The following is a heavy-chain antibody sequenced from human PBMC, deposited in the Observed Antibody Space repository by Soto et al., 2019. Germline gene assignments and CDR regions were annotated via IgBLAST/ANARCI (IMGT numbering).Heavy chain of an antibody. D-gene: IGHD2-2*01. CDR2: ISGSGGST. Sequence: GGSLRLSCAASGFTFSSYAMSWVRQAPGKGLEWVSAISGSGGSTYYADSVKGRFTISRDNSKNTLYLQMNSLKAEDTAVHYCAGSCSRTSCYAGSHYYYYYGMDVWGQGTTVTVSS. J-gene: IGHJ6*02. CDR1: GFTFSSYA. V-gene: IGHV3-23*01. CDR3: AGSCSRTSCYAGSHYYYYYGMDV.